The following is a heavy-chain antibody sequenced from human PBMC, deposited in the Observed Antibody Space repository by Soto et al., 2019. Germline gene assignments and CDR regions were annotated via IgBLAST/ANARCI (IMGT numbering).Heavy chain of an antibody. CDR2: ISYDGSNK. J-gene: IGHJ6*02. Sequence: QVQLVESGGGVVQPGRSLRLSCAASGFTFSSYAMHWVRQAPGKGLEWVAVISYDGSNKYYADSVKGRFTISRDNSKNTLYLHMNSLRAEDTAVYYCARDLVVPAAIRYYYYGMDVWGQGTTVTVSS. CDR3: ARDLVVPAAIRYYYYGMDV. CDR1: GFTFSSYA. V-gene: IGHV3-30-3*01. D-gene: IGHD2-2*02.